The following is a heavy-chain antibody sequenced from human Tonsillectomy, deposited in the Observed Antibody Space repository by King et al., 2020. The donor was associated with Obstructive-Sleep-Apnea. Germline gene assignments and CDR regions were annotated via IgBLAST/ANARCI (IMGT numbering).Heavy chain of an antibody. J-gene: IGHJ4*02. CDR3: ALWFGELYDPLTFDY. V-gene: IGHV3-64D*09. CDR1: GFTFSIYA. Sequence: VQLVESGGGLVQPGGSLRLSCSASGFTFSIYAMHWVHQAPGKGLEYVSAISSQGGSTYYADSVKGRFTISRDNSKNTLYLQMSSLRTDDTAVYYCALWFGELYDPLTFDYWGQGTLVTVSS. D-gene: IGHD3-10*01. CDR2: ISSQGGST.